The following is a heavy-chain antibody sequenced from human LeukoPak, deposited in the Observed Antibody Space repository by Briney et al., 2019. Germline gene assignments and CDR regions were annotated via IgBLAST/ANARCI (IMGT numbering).Heavy chain of an antibody. CDR1: GFTFSSYA. V-gene: IGHV3-33*01. CDR2: IWYDGSNK. Sequence: GGSLRLSCAASGFTFSSYAMHWVRQAPGKGLESVGVIWYDGSNKYYADYVKGRFTNSRDNSKNTLYLRMNSLRAEDTAVYYCARDSLGFDYWGQGTLVTVSS. J-gene: IGHJ4*02. CDR3: ARDSLGFDY. D-gene: IGHD7-27*01.